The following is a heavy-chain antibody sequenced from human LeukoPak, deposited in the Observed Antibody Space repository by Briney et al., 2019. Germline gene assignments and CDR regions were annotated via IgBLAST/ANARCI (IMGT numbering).Heavy chain of an antibody. J-gene: IGHJ4*02. D-gene: IGHD4-17*01. Sequence: GGSLRLSCAASGFTFSSYAMHWVRQAPGKGLEWVAVISYDGSNKYYADSVKGRFTISRDNSKNTLYLQMNSLRAEDTAVYYCARYDYGDYYFDYWGQGTLVTVSS. CDR1: GFTFSSYA. V-gene: IGHV3-30-3*01. CDR3: ARYDYGDYYFDY. CDR2: ISYDGSNK.